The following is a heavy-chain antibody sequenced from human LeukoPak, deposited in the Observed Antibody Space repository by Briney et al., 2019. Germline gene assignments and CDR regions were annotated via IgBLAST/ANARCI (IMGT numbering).Heavy chain of an antibody. J-gene: IGHJ6*02. CDR1: GGSFSGYY. Sequence: SETLSLTCAVYGGSFSGYYWSWIRQPPGKGLEWIGEINHSGSTNYNPSLKSRVTISVDTSKNQFSLKLSSVTAADTAVYYCARAHPTSYDFWSGSHLYGMDAWGQGTTVTVSS. CDR3: ARAHPTSYDFWSGSHLYGMDA. CDR2: INHSGST. V-gene: IGHV4-34*01. D-gene: IGHD3-3*01.